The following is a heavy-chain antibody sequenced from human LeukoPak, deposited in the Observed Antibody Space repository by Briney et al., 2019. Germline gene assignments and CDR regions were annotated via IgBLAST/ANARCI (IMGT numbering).Heavy chain of an antibody. Sequence: GASVKVSCKASGFSFSSSSMQWVRQARGQRLEWIGWLAVSSGNTNYAQKFQGRVTITRDMSTSTAYMELSSLRSEDTALYYCAAVFGSGYYYYFDHWGQGSLVTVSS. D-gene: IGHD3-22*01. CDR3: AAVFGSGYYYYFDH. V-gene: IGHV1-58*02. J-gene: IGHJ4*02. CDR2: LAVSSGNT. CDR1: GFSFSSSS.